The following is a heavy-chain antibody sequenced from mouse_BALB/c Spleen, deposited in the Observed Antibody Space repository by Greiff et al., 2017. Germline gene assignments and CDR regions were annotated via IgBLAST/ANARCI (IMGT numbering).Heavy chain of an antibody. V-gene: IGHV1-54*01. CDR2: INPGSGGT. Sequence: QVQLQQSGAELVRPGTSVKVSCKASGYAFTNYLIEWVKQRPGQGLEWIGVINPGSGGTNYNEKFKGKATLTADKSSSTAYMQLSSLTSDDSAVYFCARRGAARATGAYWGQGTLVTVSA. CDR3: ARRGAARATGAY. CDR1: GYAFTNYL. J-gene: IGHJ3*01. D-gene: IGHD3-1*01.